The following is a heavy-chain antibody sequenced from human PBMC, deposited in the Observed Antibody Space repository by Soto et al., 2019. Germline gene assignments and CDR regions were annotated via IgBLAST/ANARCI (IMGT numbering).Heavy chain of an antibody. CDR2: VYYSGNT. V-gene: IGHV4-59*01. Sequence: SWTLSLTCTVSGGSIGSYYWSWILQTPGKGLEWLRNVYYSGNTNYSPSFGSRVAISVDLSRQQFALRLSSVTAAETGVYYCARQNYRDTNDYLVGHVYYGMDVWGPGTRVTVSS. CDR1: GGSIGSYY. D-gene: IGHD3-16*02. CDR3: ARQNYRDTNDYLVGHVYYGMDV. J-gene: IGHJ6*02.